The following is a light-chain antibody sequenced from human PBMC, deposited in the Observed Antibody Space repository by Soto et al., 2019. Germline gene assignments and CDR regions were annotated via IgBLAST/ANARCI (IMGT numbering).Light chain of an antibody. CDR3: QLSNNRPFP. CDR1: QSVSSSY. CDR2: GAY. J-gene: IGKJ5*01. V-gene: IGKV3-15*01. Sequence: ERATLSCRASQSVSSSYLAWYQQKPGQAPRLLIYGAYTRATGIPARFSGSVSGTEFTLTISCLQSEDFALYYCQLSNNRPFPFSQGTRLEIK.